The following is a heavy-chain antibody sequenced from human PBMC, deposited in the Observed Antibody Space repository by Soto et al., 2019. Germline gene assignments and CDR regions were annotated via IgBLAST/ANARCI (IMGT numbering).Heavy chain of an antibody. CDR3: AGEGTYYYDSSGSPEQK. J-gene: IGHJ4*02. Sequence: PGGSLRLSCAASGFTFSSYEMNWVRQAPGKGLEWVSYISSSGSTIYYADSVKGRFTISRDNAKNSLYLQMNSLRAEDTAVYYCAGEGTYYYDSSGSPEQKWGQGTLVTVSS. CDR1: GFTFSSYE. CDR2: ISSSGSTI. V-gene: IGHV3-48*03. D-gene: IGHD3-22*01.